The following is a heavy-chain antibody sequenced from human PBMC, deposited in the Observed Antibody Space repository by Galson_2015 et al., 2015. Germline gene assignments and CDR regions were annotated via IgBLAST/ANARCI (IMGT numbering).Heavy chain of an antibody. D-gene: IGHD6-19*01. CDR2: INPSGGST. CDR1: GYTFTTYY. Sequence: SVKVSCKASGYTFTTYYIHWVRQAPGRGLERMGIINPSGGSTSYAQRFQGRVTMTRDTSTSTVYMELSSLRSEDTAVYYCARDVAAVAGTNWYFDLWGRGTLVTVSS. V-gene: IGHV1-46*01. J-gene: IGHJ2*01. CDR3: ARDVAAVAGTNWYFDL.